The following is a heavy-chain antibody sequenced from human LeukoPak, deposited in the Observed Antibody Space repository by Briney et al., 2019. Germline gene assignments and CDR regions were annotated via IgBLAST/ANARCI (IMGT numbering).Heavy chain of an antibody. V-gene: IGHV4-4*09. D-gene: IGHD3-10*01. J-gene: IGHJ6*03. CDR3: ARRIEYYYGSGSYYSPNYYYYYMDV. Sequence: SETLSLTCTVSGGSISSYYWSWIRQPPGKGLEWIGYIYTSGSTNYNPSLKSRVTISVDTSKNQFSLKLSSVTAADTAVYYCARRIEYYYGSGSYYSPNYYYYYMDVWGKGTTVTVSS. CDR1: GGSISSYY. CDR2: IYTSGST.